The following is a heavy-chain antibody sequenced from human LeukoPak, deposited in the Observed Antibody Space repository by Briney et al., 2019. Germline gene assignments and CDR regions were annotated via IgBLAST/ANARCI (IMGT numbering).Heavy chain of an antibody. CDR1: GFTFRSYG. Sequence: PGRSLRLSCAASGFTFRSYGMYWVRQAPGKGLEWVAVISYDGSNKYFADSVKGRFTISRDNSKNTLYLQMNSLRAEDTAVCYCAKDLRVIAAAGIFDYWGQGTLVTVSS. D-gene: IGHD6-13*01. CDR2: ISYDGSNK. CDR3: AKDLRVIAAAGIFDY. V-gene: IGHV3-30*18. J-gene: IGHJ4*02.